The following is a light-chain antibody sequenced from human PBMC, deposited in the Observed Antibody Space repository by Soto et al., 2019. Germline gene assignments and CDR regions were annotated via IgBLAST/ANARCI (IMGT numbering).Light chain of an antibody. Sequence: EIVLTQSPGTLSLSPLEIAAVSCRASQSVSNNYLAWYQQKPGQAPRLLIYGASNRATGIPDRFSGSGSGTDFTLTISRLETEDFAVYYCQQYGSSGTFGQGTKVDIK. CDR1: QSVSNNY. J-gene: IGKJ1*01. CDR2: GAS. V-gene: IGKV3-20*01. CDR3: QQYGSSGT.